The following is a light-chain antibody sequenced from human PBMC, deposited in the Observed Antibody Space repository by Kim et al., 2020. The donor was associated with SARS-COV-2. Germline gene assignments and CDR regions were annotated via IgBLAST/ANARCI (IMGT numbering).Light chain of an antibody. V-gene: IGLV1-51*01. CDR1: SSNIGNSY. Sequence: GQKVTISCSGRSSNIGNSYVSWYQQLPGTAPKLLIYDNDKRPSGIPDRFSGSKSGTSATLGITGLQTGDEADYYCGTWDSSLSGVVFGGGTQLTVL. J-gene: IGLJ2*01. CDR2: DND. CDR3: GTWDSSLSGVV.